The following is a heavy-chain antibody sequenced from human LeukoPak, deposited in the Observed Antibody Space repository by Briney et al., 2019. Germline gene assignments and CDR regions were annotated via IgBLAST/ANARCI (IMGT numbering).Heavy chain of an antibody. CDR2: MNPNSGNT. Sequence: ASVKVSCKASGYTFTSYDINWVRQATGQGLEWMGWMNPNSGNTGYAQKFQGRVTMTRNTSISTAYMELSSLRSEDTAVYYCARVQPRLYCSGGSCYPRRFYYMDVWGKGTTVTISS. CDR1: GYTFTSYD. V-gene: IGHV1-8*01. D-gene: IGHD2-15*01. J-gene: IGHJ6*03. CDR3: ARVQPRLYCSGGSCYPRRFYYMDV.